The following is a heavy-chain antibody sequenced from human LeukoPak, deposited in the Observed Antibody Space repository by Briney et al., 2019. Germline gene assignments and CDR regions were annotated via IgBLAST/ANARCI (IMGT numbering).Heavy chain of an antibody. V-gene: IGHV4-34*01. Sequence: PSETLSLTCAVYGGSFSGYYWSWIRQPPGKGLEWIGEINHSGSTNYNPSLKSRVTISVDTSKNQFSLKLGSVTAADTAVYYCARGSWGSARYFDLWGRGTLVTVSS. CDR3: ARGSWGSARYFDL. J-gene: IGHJ2*01. CDR1: GGSFSGYY. CDR2: INHSGST. D-gene: IGHD7-27*01.